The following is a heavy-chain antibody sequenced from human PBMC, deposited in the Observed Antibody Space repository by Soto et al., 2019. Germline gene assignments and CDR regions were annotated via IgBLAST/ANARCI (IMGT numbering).Heavy chain of an antibody. J-gene: IGHJ4*02. D-gene: IGHD5-18*01. CDR2: ISGSGGST. CDR1: GFTFAAYA. V-gene: IGHV3-23*01. Sequence: GGSLRLSCAASGFTFAAYAMSWVRQAPGKGLEWVPSISGSGGSTYYAYSVKGRFTISRDSSKNTLYLQMNSLRAEDTAVYYCVKDREYSYGLIFDYWGQGTPVTVSS. CDR3: VKDREYSYGLIFDY.